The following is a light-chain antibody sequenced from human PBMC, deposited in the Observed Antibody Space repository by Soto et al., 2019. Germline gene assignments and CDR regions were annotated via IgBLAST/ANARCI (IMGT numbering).Light chain of an antibody. CDR3: HAWDSNTVV. V-gene: IGLV3-9*01. CDR2: RDT. Sequence: SYELTQPLSVSVALGQTARITCGGHNIGSKSVHWYQQRPGQAPVLIIYRDTNRPSGIPERFSDSNSGNTATLTLSRAQVGDEADYFCHAWDSNTVVFGGGTKVTVL. J-gene: IGLJ2*01. CDR1: NIGSKS.